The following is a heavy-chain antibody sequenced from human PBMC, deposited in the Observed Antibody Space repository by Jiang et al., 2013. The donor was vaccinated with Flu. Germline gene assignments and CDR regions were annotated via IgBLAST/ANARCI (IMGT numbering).Heavy chain of an antibody. CDR3: ARIRRGSYYEKWFDS. J-gene: IGHJ5*01. CDR1: GFSLSTSGMC. Sequence: KPPQTLTLTCTFSGFSLSTSGMCVSWIRQPPGKALEWLARIDWDDDEYYSASLRTRLTISKDTSKNQVVLRMTNMDPVDTATYFCARIRRGSYYEKWFDSWGQGTLVTVSS. D-gene: IGHD1-26*01. CDR2: IDWDDDE. V-gene: IGHV2-70*11.